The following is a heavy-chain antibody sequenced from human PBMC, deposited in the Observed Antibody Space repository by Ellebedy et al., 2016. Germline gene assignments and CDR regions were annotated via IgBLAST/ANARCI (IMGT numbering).Heavy chain of an antibody. CDR3: ARGRFGELLFDY. CDR2: INTYNGNT. Sequence: ASVKVSCKASGYTFTRSGISWVRQAPGQGLEWMGWINTYNGNTNYAQNLQGRVPLTTDTATSTAYMELRSLISDDTAVYYCARGRFGELLFDYWGQGTLVTVSS. D-gene: IGHD3-10*01. J-gene: IGHJ4*02. V-gene: IGHV1-18*01. CDR1: GYTFTRSG.